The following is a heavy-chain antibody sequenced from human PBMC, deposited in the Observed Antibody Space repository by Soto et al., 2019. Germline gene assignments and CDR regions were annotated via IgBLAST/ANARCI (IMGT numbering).Heavy chain of an antibody. D-gene: IGHD1-26*01. CDR3: ARRNSAMGNWFDP. Sequence: PGESLKISCKGSGYSFTSYWIGWVRQMPGKGLEWMGIIYPCDSDTRYSPSFQGQVTISADKSISTAYLQWSSLKASDTAMYYCARRNSAMGNWFDPWGQGTLVTVYS. CDR2: IYPCDSDT. CDR1: GYSFTSYW. J-gene: IGHJ5*02. V-gene: IGHV5-51*01.